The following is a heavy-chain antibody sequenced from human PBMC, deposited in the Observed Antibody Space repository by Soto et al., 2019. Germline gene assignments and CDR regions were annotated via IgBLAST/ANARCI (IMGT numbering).Heavy chain of an antibody. Sequence: GGSLRLSCAASGFTFSSYGMHWVRQAPGKGLEWVAVISYDGSNKYYADSVKGRFTISRDNSKNTLYLQMNSLRAEDTAVYYCAKDSLRWNNWNYGDFDYWGQGTLVTVSS. D-gene: IGHD1-7*01. CDR3: AKDSLRWNNWNYGDFDY. CDR1: GFTFSSYG. V-gene: IGHV3-30*18. CDR2: ISYDGSNK. J-gene: IGHJ4*02.